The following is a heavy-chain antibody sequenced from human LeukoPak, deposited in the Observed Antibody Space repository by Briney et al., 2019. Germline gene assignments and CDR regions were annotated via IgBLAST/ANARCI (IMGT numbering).Heavy chain of an antibody. D-gene: IGHD1-26*01. CDR3: ATELLNLSDY. CDR1: GFTFSSYG. CDR2: IWYDGSSK. Sequence: GGSLRLSCAASGFTFSSYGMHWVRQAPGKGLEWVAVIWYDGSSKYHADSVKGRFTISRDNSKNTLYLQMNSLRAEDTAVYYCATELLNLSDYWGQGTLVTVSS. J-gene: IGHJ4*02. V-gene: IGHV3-33*01.